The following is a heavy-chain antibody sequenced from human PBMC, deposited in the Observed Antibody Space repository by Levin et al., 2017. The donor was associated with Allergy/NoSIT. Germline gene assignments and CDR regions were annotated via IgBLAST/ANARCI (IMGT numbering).Heavy chain of an antibody. Sequence: GGSLRLSCAASGFTFSGHGMHWVRQAPGKGLEWVAVIANDGRDKKYADSVKGRLTISRDNSKNALYLQMDSLRTEDTAVYYCAKDVARLAAQYYFDYWGQGTLVTVSS. CDR3: AKDVARLAAQYYFDY. CDR1: GFTFSGHG. V-gene: IGHV3-30*18. D-gene: IGHD3-9*01. J-gene: IGHJ4*02. CDR2: IANDGRDK.